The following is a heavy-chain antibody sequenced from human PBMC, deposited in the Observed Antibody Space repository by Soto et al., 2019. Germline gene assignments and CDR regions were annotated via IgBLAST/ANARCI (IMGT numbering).Heavy chain of an antibody. CDR2: FDPEDGET. D-gene: IGHD3-10*01. CDR3: ATDWGMVRGVIIRGDAFDI. Sequence: QVQLVQSGAEVKKPGASVKVSCKVSGYTLTELSMHWVRQAPGKGLEWMGGFDPEDGETIYAQKFQGRVTMTEDTSTDTAYMELSSLRSEDTAVYYCATDWGMVRGVIIRGDAFDIWGQGTMVTVSS. CDR1: GYTLTELS. J-gene: IGHJ3*02. V-gene: IGHV1-24*01.